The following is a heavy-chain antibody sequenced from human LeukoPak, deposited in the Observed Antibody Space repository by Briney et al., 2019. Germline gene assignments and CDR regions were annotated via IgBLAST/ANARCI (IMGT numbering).Heavy chain of an antibody. CDR1: GFTFSSYA. CDR3: ARGRSGGSLEY. CDR2: ISGSGGST. J-gene: IGHJ4*02. V-gene: IGHV3-23*01. D-gene: IGHD3-16*01. Sequence: GGSLRLSCAASGFTFSSYAMSWVRQAPGKGLEWVSAISGSGGSTYYADSVKGRFTISRDNSKNTLYLQMNSLRAEDTAVYYCARGRSGGSLEYWGQGTLVTVSS.